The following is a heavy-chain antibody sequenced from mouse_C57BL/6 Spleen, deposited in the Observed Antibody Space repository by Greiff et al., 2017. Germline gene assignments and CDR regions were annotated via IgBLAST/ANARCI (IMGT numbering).Heavy chain of an antibody. CDR2: ISSGSSTI. J-gene: IGHJ2*01. CDR3: ARGAFYYGSSYAGDY. Sequence: EVKLVESGGGLVKPGGSLKLSCAASGFTFSDYGMHWVRQAPEKGLEWVAYISSGSSTIYYADTVKGRFTISRDNAKNTLFLQMTSLRSEDTAMYYCARGAFYYGSSYAGDYWGQGTTLTVSS. V-gene: IGHV5-17*01. CDR1: GFTFSDYG. D-gene: IGHD1-1*01.